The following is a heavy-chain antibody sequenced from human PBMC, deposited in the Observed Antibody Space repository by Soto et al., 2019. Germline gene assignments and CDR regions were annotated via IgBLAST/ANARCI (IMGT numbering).Heavy chain of an antibody. CDR1: GGSISNFY. J-gene: IGHJ4*02. Sequence: QVQLQESGPGLVKPSETLSLTCTVSGGSISNFYWSWIRQPPGKGPEYIGYIQVGGSTNYNPSLESRVAISVDTSKNQFPLRLTSVTAADTAVYYCARGFGVTTNPPGHWGQGTLVTVSS. V-gene: IGHV4-59*01. CDR3: ARGFGVTTNPPGH. CDR2: IQVGGST. D-gene: IGHD4-17*01.